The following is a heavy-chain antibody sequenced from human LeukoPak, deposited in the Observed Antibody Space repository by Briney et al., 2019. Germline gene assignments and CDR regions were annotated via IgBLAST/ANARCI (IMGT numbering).Heavy chain of an antibody. CDR3: ARVGAQRWLQSHFDY. CDR1: GFTFSDYY. J-gene: IGHJ4*02. D-gene: IGHD5-24*01. V-gene: IGHV3-11*01. CDR2: ISTSGSTI. Sequence: SGGSLRLSCAASGFTFSDYYMSWIRQAPGKGLEGVSYISTSGSTIYYADSVKGRFTISRDNAKNSLYLQMNSLRAEDTAVYFCARVGAQRWLQSHFDYWGQGTLVTVSS.